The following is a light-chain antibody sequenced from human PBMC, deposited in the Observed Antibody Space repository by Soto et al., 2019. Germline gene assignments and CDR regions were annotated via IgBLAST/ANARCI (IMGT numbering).Light chain of an antibody. Sequence: DIQMTQPPSSLSASVGDRVTITCRASQSISSYLNWYQQKPGKAPKLLIYAASSLQSGVPSRFSGSGSGTDFTLTISSLQPEDFATYYCQQSYITPLTFGGGTKVDIK. CDR1: QSISSY. J-gene: IGKJ4*01. V-gene: IGKV1-39*01. CDR3: QQSYITPLT. CDR2: AAS.